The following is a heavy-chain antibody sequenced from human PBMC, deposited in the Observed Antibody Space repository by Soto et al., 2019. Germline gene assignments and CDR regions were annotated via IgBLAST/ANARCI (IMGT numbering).Heavy chain of an antibody. CDR2: ISGTTKYI. J-gene: IGHJ4*03. CDR1: GFTFSSFN. CDR3: ERSVLFRGLNRAFDI. V-gene: IGHV3-21*01. D-gene: IGHD3-10*01. Sequence: GCLRRPGSASGFTFSSFNMHWVRQAPGKGLEWVSSISGTTKYIYYGDSVKGRFTISRDNAENSMFLQMNSLRVEDTAVYYCERSVLFRGLNRAFDIWGQGTLVTVYS.